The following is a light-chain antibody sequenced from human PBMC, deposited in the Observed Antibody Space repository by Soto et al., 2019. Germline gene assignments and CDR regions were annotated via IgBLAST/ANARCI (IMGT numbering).Light chain of an antibody. J-gene: IGKJ4*01. CDR3: QQRSNWFLT. CDR2: GAS. V-gene: IGKV3D-11*02. CDR1: QSVSSSY. Sequence: EIVLTQSPSTLSFSPGERATLSCRASQSVSSSYLAWYQQQPGQAPRLLIYGASSRATGIPARFSGSGPGTDFTLTISSLEPEDFAVYYCQQRSNWFLTFGGGTKVDI.